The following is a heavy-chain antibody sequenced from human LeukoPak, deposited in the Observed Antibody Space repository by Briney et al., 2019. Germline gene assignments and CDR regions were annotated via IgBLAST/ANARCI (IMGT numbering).Heavy chain of an antibody. Sequence: PSETLSLTCAVYGGSFSGYYWSWIRQPAGKGLEWIGRIYTSGSTNYNPSLTSRVTMSLDPSKNQFSLKLRSVTAADTAVYYCARDPHSFYDSSGYYSVPFDIWGQGTMVTVSS. D-gene: IGHD3-22*01. CDR2: IYTSGST. CDR1: GGSFSGYY. V-gene: IGHV4-4*07. CDR3: ARDPHSFYDSSGYYSVPFDI. J-gene: IGHJ3*02.